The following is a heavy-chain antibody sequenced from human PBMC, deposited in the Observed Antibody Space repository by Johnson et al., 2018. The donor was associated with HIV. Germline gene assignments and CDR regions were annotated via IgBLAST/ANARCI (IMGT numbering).Heavy chain of an antibody. CDR1: GFTFDDYG. Sequence: VQLVESGGGVVRPGGSLRLSCAASGFTFDDYGMSWVRQAPGKGLEWVSGINWNGGSTGYADSVKGRFTISRDNAKNSLYLQMNSLRAEDTALYDCARDLYDGSGSSVAFDSWGQGTMVTVSS. J-gene: IGHJ3*02. V-gene: IGHV3-20*01. CDR3: ARDLYDGSGSSVAFDS. D-gene: IGHD3-10*01. CDR2: INWNGGST.